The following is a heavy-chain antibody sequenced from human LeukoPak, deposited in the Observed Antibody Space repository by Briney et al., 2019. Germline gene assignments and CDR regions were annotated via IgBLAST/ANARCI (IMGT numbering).Heavy chain of an antibody. J-gene: IGHJ4*02. V-gene: IGHV3-21*01. CDR3: ARLYGDYRTYYFDY. CDR1: GFTFSSYS. CDR2: ISSSSSYI. Sequence: GGSLRLSCAASGFTFSSYSMNWVRQAPGKGLEWVSSISSSSSYIYYADSVKGRFTISRDNAKNSLYLQMNSLRAEDTAVYYCARLYGDYRTYYFDYWGQGTLVTVSS. D-gene: IGHD4-17*01.